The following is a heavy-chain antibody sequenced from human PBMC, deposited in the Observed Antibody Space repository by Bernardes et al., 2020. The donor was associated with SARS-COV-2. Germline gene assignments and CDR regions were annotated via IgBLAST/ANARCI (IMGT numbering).Heavy chain of an antibody. Sequence: SRTLSCAGSGFDFSDYWMTWVRQAPGKGLEWVANIKRDGSETYYVDSVKGRFTISRDNAKNLVFLQMNSLRAEDTAVFYCVRSAGMDVWGQGTMVTVSS. CDR2: IKRDGSET. V-gene: IGHV3-7*03. CDR3: VRSAGMDV. J-gene: IGHJ6*02. CDR1: GFDFSDYW.